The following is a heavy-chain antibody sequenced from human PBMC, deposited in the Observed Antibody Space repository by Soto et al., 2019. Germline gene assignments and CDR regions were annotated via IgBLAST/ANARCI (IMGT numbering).Heavy chain of an antibody. Sequence: SGPTLVNPTQTLTLTCTFSGFSLSTSGMCVSWIRQPPGKALEWLARIDWDDDKYYSTSLKTRLTISKDTSKNQVVLTMTNMDPVDTATYYCARTRYDYGDYLETDYWGQGTLVTVSS. CDR1: GFSLSTSGMC. D-gene: IGHD4-17*01. V-gene: IGHV2-70*11. CDR2: IDWDDDK. CDR3: ARTRYDYGDYLETDY. J-gene: IGHJ4*02.